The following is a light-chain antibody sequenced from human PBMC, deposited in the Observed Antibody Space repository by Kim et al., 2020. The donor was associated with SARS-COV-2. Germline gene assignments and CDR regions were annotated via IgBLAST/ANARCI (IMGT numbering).Light chain of an antibody. CDR1: QSVNKNY. V-gene: IGKV3-20*01. CDR3: QQYSDSPRT. CDR2: GAS. J-gene: IGKJ1*01. Sequence: IVLTQSPGTLSLSPGERATFSCWASQSVNKNYLAWYQQKPGQAPRLLIYGASIRATGIPDRFSGSGSGTVFTLTVSRLEPEDSAVYYCQQYSDSPRTFGQGTKVDIK.